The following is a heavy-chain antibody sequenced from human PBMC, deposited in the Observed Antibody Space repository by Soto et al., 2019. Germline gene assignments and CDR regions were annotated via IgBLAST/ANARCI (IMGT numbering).Heavy chain of an antibody. CDR3: ASGGPMDDAFDI. V-gene: IGHV1-3*01. D-gene: IGHD3-10*01. J-gene: IGHJ3*02. CDR2: INAGNGNT. Sequence: ASVKVSCKASGYTFTSYAMHWVRQAPGQRLEWMGWINAGNGNTKYSQKFQGRVTITRDTSASKAYMELSSLRSEDTAVYYCASGGPMDDAFDIWGQGTMVTVSS. CDR1: GYTFTSYA.